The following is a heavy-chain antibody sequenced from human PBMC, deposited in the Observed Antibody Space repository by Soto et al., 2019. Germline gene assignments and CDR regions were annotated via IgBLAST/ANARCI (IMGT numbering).Heavy chain of an antibody. CDR1: GFTFSSYS. Sequence: GGSLRLSCAASGFTFSSYSMNWVRQAPGKGLEWVSSISSSSSYIYYADSVKGRFTISRDNAKNSLYLQMNSLRAEDTAVYYCARIGYCSGGSCYFPDDAFDIWGQGTMVTVSS. CDR2: ISSSSSYI. CDR3: ARIGYCSGGSCYFPDDAFDI. J-gene: IGHJ3*02. V-gene: IGHV3-21*01. D-gene: IGHD2-15*01.